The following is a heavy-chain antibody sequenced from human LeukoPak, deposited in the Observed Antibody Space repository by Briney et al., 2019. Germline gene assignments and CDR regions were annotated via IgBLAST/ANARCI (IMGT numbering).Heavy chain of an antibody. CDR2: ISGSGGST. Sequence: PGGSLRLSCSASGFTFSSYAMSWVRQAPGKGEEWDSAISGSGGSTYYADSVKGRFTIYRDNSKNTLYLQMNSLRAEDTAVYYCAKEGITMVRGVITYFDYWGQGTLVTVSS. CDR3: AKEGITMVRGVITYFDY. J-gene: IGHJ4*02. CDR1: GFTFSSYA. V-gene: IGHV3-23*01. D-gene: IGHD3-10*01.